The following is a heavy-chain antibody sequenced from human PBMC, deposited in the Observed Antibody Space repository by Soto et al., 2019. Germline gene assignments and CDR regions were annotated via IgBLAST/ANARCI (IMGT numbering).Heavy chain of an antibody. J-gene: IGHJ4*02. CDR1: GFTFSSYG. CDR2: IWYDGSNK. V-gene: IGHV3-33*01. CDR3: ARQGRSGYFDY. Sequence: QVQLVESAGGVVQPGRSLRLSCAASGFTFSSYGMHWVRQAPGKGLEWVAVIWYDGSNKYYADSVKGRFTISRDNSKNTLYLQMNSLRAEDTAVYYCARQGRSGYFDYWGQGTLVTVSS.